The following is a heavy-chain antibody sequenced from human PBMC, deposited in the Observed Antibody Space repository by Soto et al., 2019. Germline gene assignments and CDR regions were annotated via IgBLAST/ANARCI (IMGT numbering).Heavy chain of an antibody. CDR1: GYTFTSYG. J-gene: IGHJ6*02. V-gene: IGHV1-18*01. CDR2: ISAYNGNT. CDR3: ARVSLSEYYDILTPYDYYGRDV. D-gene: IGHD3-9*01. Sequence: QVQLVQSGAEVKKPGASVKVSCKASGYTFTSYGISWVRQAPGQGLEWMGWISAYNGNTNYAQKLHGRVTRTTNTSTSTAYMELRSLRSDDTAVYYCARVSLSEYYDILTPYDYYGRDVWGQGTTVTVSS.